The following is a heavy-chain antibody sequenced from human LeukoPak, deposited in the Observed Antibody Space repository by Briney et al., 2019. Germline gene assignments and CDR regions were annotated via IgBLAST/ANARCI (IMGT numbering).Heavy chain of an antibody. CDR2: IGTAGDT. Sequence: PGGSLRLSCAASGFTFSSYDMHWVRQAKGKGMERVSAIGTAGDTYYPGSVKGRFTISRENAKNSLYLQMNSLRAGDTAVYYCARGYCTNGVCGWFDPWGQGTLVTVSS. CDR1: GFTFSSYD. V-gene: IGHV3-13*01. J-gene: IGHJ5*02. CDR3: ARGYCTNGVCGWFDP. D-gene: IGHD2-8*01.